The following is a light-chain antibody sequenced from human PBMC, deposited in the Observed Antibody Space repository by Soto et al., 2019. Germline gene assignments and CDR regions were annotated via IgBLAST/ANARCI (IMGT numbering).Light chain of an antibody. CDR3: SSYTTGSTDVV. Sequence: QSVLTQPASVSGSPGQSITLSCTGPSSDVGGYNYVSWYQQHPGKAPKLIIFDVSNRPSGVSNRFSGSKSGNTASLTISGLQAEDEADYYCSSYTTGSTDVVFGGGTKLTVL. V-gene: IGLV2-14*03. J-gene: IGLJ2*01. CDR2: DVS. CDR1: SSDVGGYNY.